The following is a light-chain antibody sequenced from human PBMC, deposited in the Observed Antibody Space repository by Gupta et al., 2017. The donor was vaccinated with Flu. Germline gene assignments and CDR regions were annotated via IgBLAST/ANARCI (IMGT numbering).Light chain of an antibody. J-gene: IGLJ1*01. CDR2: DGT. Sequence: QSAPTQPRSVSGSPGRSVTISCTGTSNDVGGYDRVSWYKQRPGKAPKLILYDGTERPSGVPDRFSGSKSGNTASLTISGLQADDEADYYCSSHAGRVTWVFGTGTTVTVL. V-gene: IGLV2-11*01. CDR1: SNDVGGYDR. CDR3: SSHAGRVTWV.